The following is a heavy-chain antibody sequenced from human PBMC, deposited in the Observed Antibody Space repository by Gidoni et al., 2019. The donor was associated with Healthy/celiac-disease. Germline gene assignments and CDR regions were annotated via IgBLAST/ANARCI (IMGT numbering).Heavy chain of an antibody. J-gene: IGHJ4*02. V-gene: IGHV3-48*01. CDR1: GFTFSSYS. CDR3: ARGDIAARAPVHYFDY. Sequence: EVQLVESGGGLVQPGGSLRLSCAASGFTFSSYSMNWVRPAPGKGLEWVSYISSSSSTIYYADSVKGRFTISRDNAKNSLYLQMNSLRAEDTAVYYCARGDIAARAPVHYFDYWGQGTLVTVSS. D-gene: IGHD6-6*01. CDR2: ISSSSSTI.